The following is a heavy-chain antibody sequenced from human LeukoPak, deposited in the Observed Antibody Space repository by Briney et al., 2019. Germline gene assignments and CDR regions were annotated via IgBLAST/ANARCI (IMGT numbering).Heavy chain of an antibody. CDR1: GSSLSSYY. D-gene: IGHD3-22*01. Sequence: SETLSLTCTVSGSSLSSYYWSWIRQPPGKGLEWIGYIFYTGSTNYNPSLKSRVTMSVDTSKNQFSLKLSSVTAADTAVYYCARDSHYYDSSGYYRYYYYYMDVWGKGTTVTISS. CDR2: IFYTGST. V-gene: IGHV4-59*12. CDR3: ARDSHYYDSSGYYRYYYYYMDV. J-gene: IGHJ6*03.